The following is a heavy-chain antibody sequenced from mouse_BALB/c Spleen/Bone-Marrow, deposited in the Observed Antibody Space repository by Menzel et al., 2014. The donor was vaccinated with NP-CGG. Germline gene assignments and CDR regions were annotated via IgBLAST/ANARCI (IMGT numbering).Heavy chain of an antibody. J-gene: IGHJ2*01. CDR2: ICSGSSNI. CDR3: ARGSTRGDFDY. CDR1: GFTFSSFG. D-gene: IGHD5-1*01. Sequence: EVKLVESGGGLVQPGGSRKLSCEASGFTFSSFGMHWVRQAPEKGLEWVAYICSGSSNIYYEDTVKGRFTISVDNPNNTAFMQLSSLRSEDTAVYYCARGSTRGDFDYWGQGTPLTVSA. V-gene: IGHV5-17*02.